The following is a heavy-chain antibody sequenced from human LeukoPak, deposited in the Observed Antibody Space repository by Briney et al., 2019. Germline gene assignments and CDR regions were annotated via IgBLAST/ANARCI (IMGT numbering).Heavy chain of an antibody. V-gene: IGHV3-21*01. J-gene: IGHJ4*02. CDR2: ISSSSSYI. D-gene: IGHD3-10*01. CDR1: GFTFSSYS. CDR3: ARDAGFGRLVRGDFDY. Sequence: GGSLRLSCAASGFTFSSYSMNWVRQAPGKGLEWVSSISSSSSYIYYADSVKGRFTISRDNAKNSLHLQMNSLRTEDTAVYFCARDAGFGRLVRGDFDYWGQGTLVTVSS.